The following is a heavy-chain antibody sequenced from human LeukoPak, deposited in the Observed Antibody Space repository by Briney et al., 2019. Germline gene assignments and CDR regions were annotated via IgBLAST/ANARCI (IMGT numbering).Heavy chain of an antibody. CDR3: AKAGCTSTTCYSNC. V-gene: IGHV3-23*01. CDR1: GFTFSDYA. CDR2: ISGSGGST. Sequence: GGSLRPSCAASGFTFSDYAMSWVRQAPGKGLEWVSSISGSGGSTYYTDSVKGRFTISRDNSKNTLYLHMNSLRAEDTAIYYCAKAGCTSTTCYSNCWGQGALVTVSS. D-gene: IGHD2-2*01. J-gene: IGHJ4*02.